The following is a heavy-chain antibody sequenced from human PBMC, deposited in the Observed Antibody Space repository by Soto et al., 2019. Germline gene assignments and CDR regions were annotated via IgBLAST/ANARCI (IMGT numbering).Heavy chain of an antibody. D-gene: IGHD2-15*01. V-gene: IGHV1-69*06. CDR2: IIPIFNST. CDR3: AREGGGVYCSGGRCYGRYFDF. Sequence: AASVKVSCKVSGSRFSNYVISWVRQAPGHGLEWLGRIIPIFNSTKYAQSFQGRVTITADKSTSTASLELSSLRSDDTAVYYCAREGGGVYCSGGRCYGRYFDFWGQGTRVTVSS. J-gene: IGHJ4*02. CDR1: GSRFSNYV.